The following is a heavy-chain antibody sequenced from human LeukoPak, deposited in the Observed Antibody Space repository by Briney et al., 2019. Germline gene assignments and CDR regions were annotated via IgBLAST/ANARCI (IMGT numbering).Heavy chain of an antibody. V-gene: IGHV1-24*01. CDR3: ATVLTSGSFNWFDP. CDR1: GYTLTELS. D-gene: IGHD1-26*01. J-gene: IGHJ5*02. CDR2: FDPEDGET. Sequence: ASVKVSCKVSGYTLTELSMHWVRQAPGKGLEWMGGFDPEDGETIYAQKFQGRVTMTEDTSTDTAYMELSSLRSEDTAVYYCATVLTSGSFNWFDPWGQGTLVTVSS.